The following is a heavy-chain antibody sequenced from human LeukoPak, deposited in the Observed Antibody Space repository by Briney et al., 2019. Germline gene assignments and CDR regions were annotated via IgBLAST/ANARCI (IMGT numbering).Heavy chain of an antibody. CDR1: GGSINSSDYY. V-gene: IGHV4-39*07. J-gene: IGHJ4*02. D-gene: IGHD3-3*01. CDR2: IYYSGTT. Sequence: SETLSLTCPVSGGSINSSDYYWGWIRQPPGKGLEWIGSIYYSGTTYYTPSLKSRVTISVDTSKNQFSLKLSSVTAADTAVYYCARDQRVLRFFDYWGQGTLVTVSS. CDR3: ARDQRVLRFFDY.